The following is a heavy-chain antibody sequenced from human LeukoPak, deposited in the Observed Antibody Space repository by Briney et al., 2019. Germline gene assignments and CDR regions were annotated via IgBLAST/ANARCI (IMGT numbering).Heavy chain of an antibody. Sequence: SETLSLTCTVSGGSISSSSYYWGWIRQPPGKGLEWIGSIYYSGSTYYNPSLKSRVTISVDTSKNQFSLKLSSVTAADTAVYYRARPYYDILTGWIPFDYWGQGTLVTVSS. CDR1: GGSISSSSYY. CDR3: ARPYYDILTGWIPFDY. J-gene: IGHJ4*02. V-gene: IGHV4-39*01. CDR2: IYYSGST. D-gene: IGHD3-9*01.